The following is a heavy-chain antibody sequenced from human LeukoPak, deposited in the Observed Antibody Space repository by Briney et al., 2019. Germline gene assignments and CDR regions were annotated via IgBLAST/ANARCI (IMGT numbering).Heavy chain of an antibody. CDR2: IYYSGST. CDR1: GGSMRSYY. D-gene: IGHD5-18*01. J-gene: IGHJ4*02. CDR3: ARRGYSYGSPLDY. Sequence: PSETLSLTCTVSGGSMRSYYWNWIRQPPGKGLEWIGYIYYSGSTNYSPSLKSRVTISVDRSKNQFSLKLSSVTAADTAVYYCARRGYSYGSPLDYWGQGTLVTVSS. V-gene: IGHV4-59*12.